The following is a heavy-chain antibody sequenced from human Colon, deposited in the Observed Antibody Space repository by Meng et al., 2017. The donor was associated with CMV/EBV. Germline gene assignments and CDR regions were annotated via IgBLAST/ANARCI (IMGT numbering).Heavy chain of an antibody. CDR1: GYTFTSYV. Sequence: VHTWLSGAELQGPGASVLVSCRSSGYTFTSYVINWVRQAPGQGLEWMGWISGSTGYTNRAQKFQGRVTMTTDTSTSTAYLALTSLTSNDTAVYYCARGRPNWSGVLDYWGQGTLVTVSS. V-gene: IGHV1-18*01. CDR3: ARGRPNWSGVLDY. J-gene: IGHJ4*02. CDR2: ISGSTGYT. D-gene: IGHD1-1*01.